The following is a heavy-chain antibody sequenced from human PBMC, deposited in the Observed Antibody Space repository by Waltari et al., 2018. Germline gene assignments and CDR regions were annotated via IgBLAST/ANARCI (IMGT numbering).Heavy chain of an antibody. V-gene: IGHV4-61*02. D-gene: IGHD5-18*01. CDR1: GGSISSGSYY. CDR2: IYTSGST. CDR3: ARERGGGYSYGSI. Sequence: QVQLQESGPGLVKPSQTLSLTCTVSGGSISSGSYYWSWIRQPAGKGLEWIGRIYTSGSTNYNPSLKSRVTISVDTSKNQFSLKLSSVTAADTAVYYCARERGGGYSYGSIWGQGTLVIVSS. J-gene: IGHJ4*02.